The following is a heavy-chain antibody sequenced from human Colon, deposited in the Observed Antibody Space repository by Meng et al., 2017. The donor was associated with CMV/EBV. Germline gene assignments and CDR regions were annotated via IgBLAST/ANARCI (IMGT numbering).Heavy chain of an antibody. J-gene: IGHJ6*02. CDR3: ARDQSEYYDFWSGSTYYYYGMDV. CDR2: ISWDSGSI. Sequence: SLKISCAGSGFRFEDYAMHWVRQAPGKGLEWVSSISWDSGSIAYADSVKGRFTLSRDNAKNSLYLQMNSLRAEDTAVYYCARDQSEYYDFWSGSTYYYYGMDVWGQGTTVTVSS. CDR1: GFRFEDYA. D-gene: IGHD3-3*01. V-gene: IGHV3-9*01.